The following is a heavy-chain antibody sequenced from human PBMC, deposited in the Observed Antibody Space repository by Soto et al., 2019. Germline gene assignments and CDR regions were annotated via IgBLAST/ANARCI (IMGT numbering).Heavy chain of an antibody. D-gene: IGHD3-9*01. CDR2: LSYDGRKK. Sequence: QGQLVESGGGVVRPERSLRLSCAASGFVFSSFAMHWVRQAPGKGLEWVALLSYDGRKKYYADSVKGRFTISRDNSKNSLYLQMNSLRPEDTAVYYCAKSYDTFTGSYLSIDQWGQGTLVAVTS. CDR3: AKSYDTFTGSYLSIDQ. J-gene: IGHJ4*02. V-gene: IGHV3-30-3*02. CDR1: GFVFSSFA.